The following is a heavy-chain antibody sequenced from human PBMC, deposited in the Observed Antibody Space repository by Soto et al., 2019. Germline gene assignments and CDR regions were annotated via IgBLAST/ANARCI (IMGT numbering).Heavy chain of an antibody. CDR1: GFTFTSYA. CDR2: ISGSGVNT. Sequence: GGSLRLSCAASGFTFTSYAMSWVRQAPGKGLEWVSAISGSGVNTYYADSVKGRFTISRDNSKNTLYLQMNSLRAEDTAVYYCAKDLFRGLVPAALFDYWGQGTLVTVSS. D-gene: IGHD2-2*01. V-gene: IGHV3-23*01. J-gene: IGHJ4*02. CDR3: AKDLFRGLVPAALFDY.